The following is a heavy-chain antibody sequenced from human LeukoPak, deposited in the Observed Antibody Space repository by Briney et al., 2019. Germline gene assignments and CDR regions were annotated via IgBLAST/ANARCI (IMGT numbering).Heavy chain of an antibody. V-gene: IGHV3-49*04. CDR2: IRSKAYGGTT. CDR1: GFTFSSYA. D-gene: IGHD2-15*01. CDR3: HYCSGGSCYYYYGMDV. Sequence: PGGSLRLSCAASGFTFSSYAMSWVRQAPGKGLEWVGFIRSKAYGGTTEYAAPVKGRFTISRDDSKSIAYLQMNSLKTEDTAVYYCHYCSGGSCYYYYGMDVWGQGTTVTVSS. J-gene: IGHJ6*02.